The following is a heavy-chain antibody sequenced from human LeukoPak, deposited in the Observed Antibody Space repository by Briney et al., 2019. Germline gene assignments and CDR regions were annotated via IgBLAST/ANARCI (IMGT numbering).Heavy chain of an antibody. Sequence: PGGSLRLSCAGSGFTFSSYDMSWVRQAPGKGLEWVSTINSYGAYTYYADSVRGRFTISRDNSKNTLYLQMNSLRADDTAVYYCAKSGYNRFDYWGQGTLVTVSS. CDR2: INSYGAYT. CDR3: AKSGYNRFDY. J-gene: IGHJ4*02. CDR1: GFTFSSYD. V-gene: IGHV3-23*01. D-gene: IGHD1-14*01.